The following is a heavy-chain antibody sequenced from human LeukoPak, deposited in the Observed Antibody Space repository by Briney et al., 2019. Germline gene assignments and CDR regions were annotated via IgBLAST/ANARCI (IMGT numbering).Heavy chain of an antibody. CDR1: GGSISSGGYY. J-gene: IGHJ6*04. CDR3: ARVYGSGTCVDV. CDR2: IYYSGRT. D-gene: IGHD3-10*01. V-gene: IGHV4-31*03. Sequence: SQTLSLTCTVSGGSISSGGYYWSWIRQHPGKGLEWIGYIYYSGRTYYNRSLKSRVTISVDTSKNQFSLKLSSVTAADTAVYYCARVYGSGTCVDVWGKGTTVTVSS.